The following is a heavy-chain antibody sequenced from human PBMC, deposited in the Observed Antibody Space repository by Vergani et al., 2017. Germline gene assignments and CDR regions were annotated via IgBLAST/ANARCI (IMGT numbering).Heavy chain of an antibody. D-gene: IGHD2-21*01. Sequence: QVQLQESGPGLVKPPGTLSLTCAVSGDSISSNNCWTWVRQPPGKGLEWIGEINHSGRTNYNPSLKSRVTISLDTSKNQFSLNLYSVTAADTAVYYCARGALWWLRQIDSWGQGTLVTVSS. CDR3: ARGALWWLRQIDS. CDR2: INHSGRT. CDR1: GDSISSNNC. V-gene: IGHV4-4*03. J-gene: IGHJ4*02.